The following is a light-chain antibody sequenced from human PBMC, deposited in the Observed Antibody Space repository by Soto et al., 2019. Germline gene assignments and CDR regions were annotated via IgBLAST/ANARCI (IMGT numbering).Light chain of an antibody. V-gene: IGKV3-15*01. CDR2: GAS. CDR1: QSVSRP. Sequence: EIVLTQSPATLSLSLGERATLSCRASQSVSRPLAWSRQKPGQAPRLLSYGASTRATGIPARFRGSGAGTDCTLTITILHSEDVGVYVGQQYKDWPTTFGQWTKADI. CDR3: QQYKDWPTT. J-gene: IGKJ1*01.